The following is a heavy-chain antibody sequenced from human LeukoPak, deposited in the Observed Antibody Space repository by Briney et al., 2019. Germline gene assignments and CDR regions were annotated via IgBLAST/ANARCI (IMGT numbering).Heavy chain of an antibody. CDR1: GFTFSSYG. CDR2: ISYDGSNK. V-gene: IGHV3-30*03. CDR3: ARSQYYDFWSGP. D-gene: IGHD3-3*01. J-gene: IGHJ5*02. Sequence: GGSLRLSCAASGFTFSSYGMHWVRQAPGKGLEWVAVISYDGSNKYYADSVKGRFTISRDNSKNTLYLQMNSLRAEDTAVYYCARSQYYDFWSGPWGQGTLVTVSS.